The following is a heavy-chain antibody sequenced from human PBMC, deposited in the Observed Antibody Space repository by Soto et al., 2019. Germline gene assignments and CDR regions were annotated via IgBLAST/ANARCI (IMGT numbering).Heavy chain of an antibody. Sequence: GESLKISCKGSGYTFSSYWIGWVRQMPGKGLEWMGIIYPGDSDTRYSPSFQGQVIISADKSISTAYLQWSSLKASDTAMYFCARVVEDYYYGMDVWGQGTTVTVSS. CDR2: IYPGDSDT. V-gene: IGHV5-51*01. J-gene: IGHJ6*02. CDR1: GYTFSSYW. CDR3: ARVVEDYYYGMDV.